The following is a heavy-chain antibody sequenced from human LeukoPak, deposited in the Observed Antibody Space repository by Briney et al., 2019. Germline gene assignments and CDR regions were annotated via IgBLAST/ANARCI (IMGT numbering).Heavy chain of an antibody. V-gene: IGHV3-30*04. CDR2: ISYDGSNK. D-gene: IGHD2-2*01. CDR3: ARDLRDVVVPAISYGMDV. J-gene: IGHJ6*02. CDR1: GFTFSSYA. Sequence: GGSLRLSCAASGFTFSSYAMHWVRQAPGKGLEWVAVISYDGSNKYYADSVKGRFTISRDNSKNTLYLQMNSLRAEDTAVYYCARDLRDVVVPAISYGMDVWGQGTTVTVSS.